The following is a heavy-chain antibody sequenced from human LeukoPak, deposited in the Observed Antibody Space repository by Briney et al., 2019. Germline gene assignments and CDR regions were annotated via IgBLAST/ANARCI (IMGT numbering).Heavy chain of an antibody. V-gene: IGHV1-69*06. D-gene: IGHD5-18*01. J-gene: IGHJ6*03. CDR3: EVRLIQLYRPNYMDV. CDR2: IIPIFGTA. CDR1: GGTFSSYA. Sequence: VASVKVSCKASGGTFSSYAISWVRQAPGQGLEWMGGIIPIFGTANYAQKFQGRVTITADKSTSTAYMELSSLRSEDTAVYYCEVRLIQLYRPNYMDVWGKGTTVTVSS.